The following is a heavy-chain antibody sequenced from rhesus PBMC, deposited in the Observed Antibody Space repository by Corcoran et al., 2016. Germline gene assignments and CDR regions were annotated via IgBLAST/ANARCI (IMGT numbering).Heavy chain of an antibody. J-gene: IGHJ4*01. CDR3: ASTDCSNSDCSSGDY. D-gene: IGHD2-15*01. Sequence: QVQLQESGPAVVKPSETLSLTCAVSGGSISSYYWWSWIRQSPGKGLEWIGGIYGICETTENNPFLKSRVSISMDTSKNQLSLKVTSVTAADTAVYYCASTDCSNSDCSSGDYWGQGVLVTVSS. CDR1: GGSISSYYW. V-gene: IGHV4-93*02. CDR2: IYGICETT.